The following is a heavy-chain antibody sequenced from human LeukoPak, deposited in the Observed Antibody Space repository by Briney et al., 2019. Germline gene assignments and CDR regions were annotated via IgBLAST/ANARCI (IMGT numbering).Heavy chain of an antibody. V-gene: IGHV1-69*05. D-gene: IGHD3-22*01. CDR2: IIPIFGTA. J-gene: IGHJ3*02. CDR1: GGTFSSYA. CDR3: ARQSSHYYYDSSGYAFDI. Sequence: SVKVSCKASGGTFSSYAISWVRQAPGQGLEWMGRIIPIFGTANYVQKFQGRVTITTDESTSTAYMELSSLRSEDTAVYYCARQSSHYYYDSSGYAFDIWGQGTMVTVSS.